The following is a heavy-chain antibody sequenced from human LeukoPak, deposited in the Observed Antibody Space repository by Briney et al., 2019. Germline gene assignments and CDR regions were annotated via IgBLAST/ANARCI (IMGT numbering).Heavy chain of an antibody. CDR3: ARSYYDILTGYHDYYFDY. CDR2: IEPSGGST. CDR1: GYTFTSYY. J-gene: IGHJ4*02. V-gene: IGHV1-46*01. D-gene: IGHD3-9*01. Sequence: ASVKVSCKASGYTFTSYYMHWVRQAPGQGLEWMGIIEPSGGSTGYAQKFQGRVTITADKSTSTAYMELSSLRSEDTAVYYCARSYYDILTGYHDYYFDYWGQGTLVTVSS.